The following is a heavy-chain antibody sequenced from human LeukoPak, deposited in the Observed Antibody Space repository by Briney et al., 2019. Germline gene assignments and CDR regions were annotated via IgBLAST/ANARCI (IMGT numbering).Heavy chain of an antibody. CDR1: GFTFSSYG. V-gene: IGHV3-30*18. Sequence: GGSLRLACAASGFTFSSYGMHWVRQAPGKGLEWVAVISYDGSNKYYADSVKGRFTISRDNSKNTLYLQMNSLRAEDTAVYYCAKIHALGYDFWSGYSPLYGMDVWGQGTTVTVSS. CDR2: ISYDGSNK. J-gene: IGHJ6*02. D-gene: IGHD3-3*01. CDR3: AKIHALGYDFWSGYSPLYGMDV.